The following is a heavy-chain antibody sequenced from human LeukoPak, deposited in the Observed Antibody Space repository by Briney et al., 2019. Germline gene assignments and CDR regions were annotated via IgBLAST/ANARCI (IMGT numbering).Heavy chain of an antibody. CDR2: IYHSGST. J-gene: IGHJ4*02. D-gene: IGHD3/OR15-3a*01. CDR1: GYSISSGYY. CDR3: ARDFLRAFDY. V-gene: IGHV4-38-2*01. Sequence: PSETLSLTCAVSGYSISSGYYWGWIRQPPGKGLEWIGSIYHSGSTYYNPSLKSRVTISVDKSKNQFSLKLSSVTAADTAVYYCARDFLRAFDYWGQGTLVTVSS.